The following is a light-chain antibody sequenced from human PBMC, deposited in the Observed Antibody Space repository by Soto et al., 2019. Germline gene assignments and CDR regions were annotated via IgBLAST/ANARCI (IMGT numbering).Light chain of an antibody. J-gene: IGKJ3*01. CDR2: GAS. CDR1: QSVSNN. CDR3: QQYSSWPFT. V-gene: IGKV3-15*01. Sequence: EIVLTQSPATLSVFPGEKATLSCGASQSVSNNLAWYHQKPGQAPRPLIYGASTRATGVPARFSGSGSGTEFTLTISSLQSEDSAIYYCQQYSSWPFTFGLGTKVAIE.